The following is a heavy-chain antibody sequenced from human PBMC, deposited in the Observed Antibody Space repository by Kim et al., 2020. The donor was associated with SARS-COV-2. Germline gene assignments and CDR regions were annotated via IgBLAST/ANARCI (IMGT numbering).Heavy chain of an antibody. CDR2: IIPIFGTA. D-gene: IGHD2-15*01. V-gene: IGHV1-69*13. CDR1: GGTFSSYA. CDR3: ARIVVVAATSALPSLTSLPYYYYYGMDV. J-gene: IGHJ6*02. Sequence: SVKVSCKASGGTFSSYAISWVRQAPGQGLEWMGGIIPIFGTANYAQKFQGRVTITADESTSTAYMELSSLRSEDTAVYYCARIVVVAATSALPSLTSLPYYYYYGMDVWGQGTTVTVSS.